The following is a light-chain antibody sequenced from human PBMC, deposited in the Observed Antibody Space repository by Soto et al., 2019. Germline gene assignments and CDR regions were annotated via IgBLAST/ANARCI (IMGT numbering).Light chain of an antibody. CDR3: SSYTSSNTQV. V-gene: IGLV2-14*03. Sequence: QSALTQPASVSGAPGRSITISCTGTSSDVGGYNFVSWYQQHPGKAPKFLIYDVSNRPSGVSTRFSGSKSGNTASLTISGLQAEDEADYYCSSYTSSNTQVFGTGTKVTVL. J-gene: IGLJ1*01. CDR2: DVS. CDR1: SSDVGGYNF.